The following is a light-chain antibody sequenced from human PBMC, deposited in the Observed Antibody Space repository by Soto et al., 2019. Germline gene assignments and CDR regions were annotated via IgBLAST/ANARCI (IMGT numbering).Light chain of an antibody. CDR3: CSYAGSSTWV. J-gene: IGLJ3*02. CDR2: EGS. Sequence: QSALTQPASVSGSPGQSITISCTVTSSDVGSYNHVSWYQQYQGKAPKLMIYEGSKRPSGVSNRFSGSKSGNTASLTISGLQAEDEADYYCCSYAGSSTWVFGGGTKVTVL. CDR1: SSDVGSYNH. V-gene: IGLV2-23*01.